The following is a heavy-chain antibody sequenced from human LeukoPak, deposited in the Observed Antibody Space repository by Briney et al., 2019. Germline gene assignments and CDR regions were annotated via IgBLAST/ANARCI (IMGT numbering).Heavy chain of an antibody. CDR3: AKEVRESAWFYFDY. J-gene: IGHJ4*02. D-gene: IGHD3-10*01. CDR2: IRSGGCST. Sequence: PGGSLRLSCAASGFSFDTYALSWVRQAPGRGLEWVSGIRSGGCSTYYADSVKGRFTISRDNSKNTLYLQMNSLRAEDTAVYYCAKEVRESAWFYFDYWGQGTLVTVSS. V-gene: IGHV3-23*01. CDR1: GFSFDTYA.